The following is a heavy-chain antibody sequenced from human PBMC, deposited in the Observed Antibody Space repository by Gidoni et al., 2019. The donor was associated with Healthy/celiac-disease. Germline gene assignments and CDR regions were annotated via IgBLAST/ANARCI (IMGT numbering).Heavy chain of an antibody. CDR3: TTSSGYYYKAFDI. D-gene: IGHD3-22*01. Sequence: EVQLVESGGGLVKPGGSLRLSCAASGFTFSNAWMNWVRQAPGKGLEWVGRIKSKTDGGTTDYAAPVKGRFTISRDDSKNTLYLQMNSLKTEDTAVYYCTTSSGYYYKAFDIWGQGTMVTVSS. CDR2: IKSKTDGGTT. J-gene: IGHJ3*02. CDR1: GFTFSNAW. V-gene: IGHV3-15*07.